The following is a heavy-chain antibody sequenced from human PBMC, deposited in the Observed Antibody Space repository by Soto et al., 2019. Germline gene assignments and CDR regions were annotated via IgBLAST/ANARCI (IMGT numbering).Heavy chain of an antibody. V-gene: IGHV4-59*01. D-gene: IGHD3-22*01. CDR1: GGSISSYY. J-gene: IGHJ4*02. CDR2: IYYSGST. Sequence: PSETLSLTCTVSGGSISSYYWSWIRQPPGKGLEWIGYIYYSGSTNYNPSLKSRVTISVDTSKNQFSLKLSSVTAADTAVYYCARGGYYDSSGYSECFDYWGQGTLVTVSS. CDR3: ARGGYYDSSGYSECFDY.